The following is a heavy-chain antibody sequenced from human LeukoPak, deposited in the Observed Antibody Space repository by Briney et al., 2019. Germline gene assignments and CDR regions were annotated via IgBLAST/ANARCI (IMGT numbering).Heavy chain of an antibody. D-gene: IGHD3-22*01. CDR3: ARDGYYYDSSGYRETKTDY. Sequence: SETLSLTCAVYGGSFSGYHWSWIRQPPGKGLEWIGEINHSGSTNYNPSLKSRVTISVDTSKNQFSLKLSSVTAADTAVYYCARDGYYYDSSGYRETKTDYWGQGTLVTVSS. V-gene: IGHV4-34*01. J-gene: IGHJ4*02. CDR2: INHSGST. CDR1: GGSFSGYH.